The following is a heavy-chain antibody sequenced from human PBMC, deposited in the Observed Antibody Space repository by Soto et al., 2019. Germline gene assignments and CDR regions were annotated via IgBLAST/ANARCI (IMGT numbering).Heavy chain of an antibody. CDR1: GFRFDDDN. CDR3: AKSSIAASHLRCCQP. D-gene: IGHD6-6*01. J-gene: IGHJ5*02. V-gene: IGHV3-23*01. Sequence: GGSLRLSCAASGFRFDDDNMQWVRQAPGKGLEWVSAISDSGGSTYYADSVKGRFTISRDNSKNTLYLQMNSLRAEDTAGYYCAKSSIAASHLRCCQPSCPGPLLTVFS. CDR2: ISDSGGST.